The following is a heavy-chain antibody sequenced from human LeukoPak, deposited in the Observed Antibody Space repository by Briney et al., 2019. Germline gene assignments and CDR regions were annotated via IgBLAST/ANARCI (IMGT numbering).Heavy chain of an antibody. Sequence: SETLSLTCAVYGGSFSGYYWSWIRQPPGKGLEWIGEINHSGSTNYNPSLKSRVTISVDTSKNQFSLKLSSVTAADTAVYYCARASYFWSGFYYYYFDYWGQGTLVTVSS. CDR3: ARASYFWSGFYYYYFDY. CDR2: INHSGST. J-gene: IGHJ4*02. CDR1: GGSFSGYY. V-gene: IGHV4-34*01. D-gene: IGHD3-3*01.